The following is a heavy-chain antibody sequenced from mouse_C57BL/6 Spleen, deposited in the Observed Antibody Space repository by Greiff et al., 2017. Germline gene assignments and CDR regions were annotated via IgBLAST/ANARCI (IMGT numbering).Heavy chain of an antibody. CDR2: IYPRSGNT. V-gene: IGHV1-81*01. J-gene: IGHJ4*01. D-gene: IGHD2-2*01. CDR1: GYTFTSYG. CDR3: ARGEDGYDGAYYAMDY. Sequence: LVESGAELARPGASVKLSCKASGYTFTSYGISWVKQRTGQGLEWIGEIYPRSGNTYYNVKFKGKATLTADKSSSTAYMELRSLTSEDSAVYFCARGEDGYDGAYYAMDYWGQGTSVTVSS.